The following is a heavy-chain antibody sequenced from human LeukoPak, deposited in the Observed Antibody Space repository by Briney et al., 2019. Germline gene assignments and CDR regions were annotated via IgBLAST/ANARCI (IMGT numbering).Heavy chain of an antibody. D-gene: IGHD3-22*01. J-gene: IGHJ4*02. CDR2: IRSKANSYAT. CDR1: GFTFSGSA. V-gene: IGHV3-73*01. Sequence: PGGSLRLSCAASGFTFSGSAMHWVRQASGKGLEWVGRIRSKANSYATAYAASVKGRFTISRDDSKNTAYLQMNSLKTEDTAVYYCTSHRYYYDSSGYSSDYWGQGTLVTVSS. CDR3: TSHRYYYDSSGYSSDY.